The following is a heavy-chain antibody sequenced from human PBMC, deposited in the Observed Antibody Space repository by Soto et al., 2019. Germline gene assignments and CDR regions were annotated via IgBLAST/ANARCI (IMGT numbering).Heavy chain of an antibody. D-gene: IGHD3-22*01. CDR3: ARVLTMIVVGGTAPRYFDD. J-gene: IGHJ4*02. CDR2: ISASIGNI. Sequence: ASVPVSWEASGYPLSSHGTSSLRQAPGQGPQWMGWISASIGNINYAQKPRGSVSMTRDTSTSTAYMQLRSLRSDETAVYYCARVLTMIVVGGTAPRYFDDWGQGGLVTVSS. V-gene: IGHV1-18*04. CDR1: GYPLSSHG.